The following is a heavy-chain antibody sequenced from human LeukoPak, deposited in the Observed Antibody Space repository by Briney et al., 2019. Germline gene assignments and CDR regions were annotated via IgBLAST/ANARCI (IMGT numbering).Heavy chain of an antibody. CDR2: ISAYNGNT. D-gene: IGHD2-15*01. Sequence: ASVKVSCKASGYTFTGYYMHWVRQAPGQGLEWMGWISAYNGNTNYAQKLQGRVTMTTDTSTSTAYMELRSLRSDDTAVYYCARVSRIGRYCSGGSCYIPFDYWGQGTLVTVSS. V-gene: IGHV1-18*04. CDR1: GYTFTGYY. J-gene: IGHJ4*02. CDR3: ARVSRIGRYCSGGSCYIPFDY.